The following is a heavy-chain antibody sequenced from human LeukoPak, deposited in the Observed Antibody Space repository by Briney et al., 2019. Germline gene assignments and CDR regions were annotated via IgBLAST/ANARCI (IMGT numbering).Heavy chain of an antibody. CDR3: ARTYCSGGSCHFDY. D-gene: IGHD2-15*01. CDR2: IYTSGST. J-gene: IGHJ4*02. CDR1: GDSFTSYY. V-gene: IGHV4-4*07. Sequence: PSETLSLTCTVSGDSFTSYYWSWIRQPAGKGLEWIGRIYTSGSTNYNPSLKSRVTMSVDTSKNQFSLKLSSVTAADTAVYYCARTYCSGGSCHFDYWGQGTLVTVSS.